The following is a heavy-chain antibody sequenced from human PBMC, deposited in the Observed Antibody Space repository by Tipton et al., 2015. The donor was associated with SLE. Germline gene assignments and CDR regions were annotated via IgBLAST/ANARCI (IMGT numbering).Heavy chain of an antibody. V-gene: IGHV3-53*05. CDR3: ARDEHGARGRHH. CDR1: GFTVNSNF. J-gene: IGHJ5*02. Sequence: SLRLSCAASGFTVNSNFMTWVRQAPGKGLEWVSVIYSGGAAYYAESVKGRFTISRDNSKNTFFLQMNSLRLEDTAMYYCARDEHGARGRHHWGQGTLVTVSS. D-gene: IGHD3-16*01. CDR2: IYSGGAA.